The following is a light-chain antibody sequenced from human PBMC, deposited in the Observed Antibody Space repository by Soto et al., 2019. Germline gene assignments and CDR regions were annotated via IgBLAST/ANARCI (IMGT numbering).Light chain of an antibody. CDR2: DDS. J-gene: IGLJ3*02. CDR3: QVWDSSSDHVV. Sequence: SYELTQPPSVSVAPGQTARISCGGDKTGSKSVHWYQQKAGQTPVLVVYDDSDRPSGIPERFSGSNSGNTASLIISRVEGGDEADYYCQVWDSSSDHVVFGGGTKLTVL. CDR1: KTGSKS. V-gene: IGLV3-21*02.